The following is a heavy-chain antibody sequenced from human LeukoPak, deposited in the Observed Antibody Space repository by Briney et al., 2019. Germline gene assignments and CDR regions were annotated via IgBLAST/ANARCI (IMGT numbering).Heavy chain of an antibody. Sequence: SETLSLTCTVSGGSIISGDYYWSWIRQPPGKGLEWIGYIYYSGSTYYKPSLKSRVSISADPSKNQFSLKLSSVTAADTAVYYCARGRESTVVTPFDYWGQGTLVTVSS. CDR2: IYYSGST. D-gene: IGHD4-23*01. J-gene: IGHJ4*02. V-gene: IGHV4-30-4*01. CDR1: GGSIISGDYY. CDR3: ARGRESTVVTPFDY.